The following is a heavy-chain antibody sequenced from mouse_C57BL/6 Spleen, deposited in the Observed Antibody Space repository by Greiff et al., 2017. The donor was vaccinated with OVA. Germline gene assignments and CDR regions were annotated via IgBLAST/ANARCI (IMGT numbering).Heavy chain of an antibody. V-gene: IGHV1-55*01. D-gene: IGHD1-1*01. CDR2: IYPGSGST. CDR3: AREGNYYGSSRYFDY. CDR1: GYTFTSYW. J-gene: IGHJ2*01. Sequence: QVQLQQSGAELVKPGASVKMSCKASGYTFTSYWITWVKQRPGQGLEWIGDIYPGSGSTNYNEKFKSKATLTVDTSSSTAYMQLSSLTSEDSAVYYCAREGNYYGSSRYFDYWGQGTTLTVSS.